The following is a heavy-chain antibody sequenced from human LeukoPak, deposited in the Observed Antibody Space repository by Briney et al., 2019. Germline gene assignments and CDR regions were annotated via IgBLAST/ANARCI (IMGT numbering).Heavy chain of an antibody. CDR2: INPNSGGT. CDR3: ARDPLYNWNTGVMDY. J-gene: IGHJ4*02. D-gene: IGHD1/OR15-1a*01. V-gene: IGHV1-2*02. Sequence: GASVKVSCKASGYTFTGYYMHWVRQAPGQGLEWMGWINPNSGGTTYAQKFQGRVTMTRDTSISTAYMELSRLRSDDTAVYYCARDPLYNWNTGVMDYWGQGTLVTVSS. CDR1: GYTFTGYY.